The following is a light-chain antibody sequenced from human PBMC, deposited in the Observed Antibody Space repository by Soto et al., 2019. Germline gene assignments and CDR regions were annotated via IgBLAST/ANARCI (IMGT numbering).Light chain of an antibody. CDR3: SSYAGTNRV. J-gene: IGLJ1*01. Sequence: QSALTQPPSASGSPGQSGTISCTGTSSDVGANNYVSWYQQHPGKAPKLMIYEVTKRPSGVPDRFSGSKSGNTAYLTVSELQAEDEADYYCSSYAGTNRVFGTGTTLTVL. CDR1: SSDVGANNY. V-gene: IGLV2-8*01. CDR2: EVT.